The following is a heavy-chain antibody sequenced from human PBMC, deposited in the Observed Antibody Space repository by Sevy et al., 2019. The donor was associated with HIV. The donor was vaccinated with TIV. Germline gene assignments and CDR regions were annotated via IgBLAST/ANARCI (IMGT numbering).Heavy chain of an antibody. J-gene: IGHJ3*02. D-gene: IGHD2-21*02. CDR2: ISGSGGST. CDR1: GFTFSSYA. Sequence: GGSLRLSCAASGFTFSSYAMSWVRQAPGKGLEWVSAISGSGGSTYYAHSVKGRFTISRDNSKNTLYLQMNSLRAEDTAVYYCAKPYVVVTAIEAFDIWGQGTMVTVSS. CDR3: AKPYVVVTAIEAFDI. V-gene: IGHV3-23*01.